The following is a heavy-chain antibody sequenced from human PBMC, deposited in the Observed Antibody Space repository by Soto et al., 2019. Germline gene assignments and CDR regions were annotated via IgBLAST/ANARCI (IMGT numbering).Heavy chain of an antibody. D-gene: IGHD5-18*01. Sequence: ASVKVSCKASGYTLTELSMHWVRQAPGKGLEWMGGFDPEDGETIYAQKFQGRVTMTEDTSTDTAYMELSSLRSEDTAVYYCATDLVGYGSHRLYYYYGMDVWGQGTTVTVSS. CDR3: ATDLVGYGSHRLYYYYGMDV. J-gene: IGHJ6*02. CDR1: GYTLTELS. CDR2: FDPEDGET. V-gene: IGHV1-24*01.